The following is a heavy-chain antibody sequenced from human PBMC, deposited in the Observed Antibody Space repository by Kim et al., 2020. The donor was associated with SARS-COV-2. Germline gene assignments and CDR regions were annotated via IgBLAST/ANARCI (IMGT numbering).Heavy chain of an antibody. CDR2: VSRDGADE. Sequence: GGSLRLSCTASGFTFSHFHMHWVRQSPDKRLEWLAIVSRDGADEHYADSVKGRFTISRDNSKNTLFLQMNSLRPEDTSVYYCAMSTALGGGGWSFPRGQGTLVTVSS. CDR1: GFTFSHFH. D-gene: IGHD3-10*01. J-gene: IGHJ5*02. CDR3: AMSTALGGGGWSFP. V-gene: IGHV3-30-3*01.